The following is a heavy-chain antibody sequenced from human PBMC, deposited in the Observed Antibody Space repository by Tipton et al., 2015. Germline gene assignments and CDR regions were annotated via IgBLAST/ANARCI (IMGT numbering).Heavy chain of an antibody. Sequence: TLSLTCTVSGDSISRSNYYWGWIRQPPGMGLEWIGSISHSGNTYYNPSLKSRVTMSRDTSKNQFSLKLTSVTAADTAVYYCACQDYDLLSRDYPAIDYWGQGTLVIVSS. CDR2: ISHSGNT. V-gene: IGHV4-39*07. CDR3: ACQDYDLLSRDYPAIDY. D-gene: IGHD3-3*01. CDR1: GDSISRSNYY. J-gene: IGHJ4*02.